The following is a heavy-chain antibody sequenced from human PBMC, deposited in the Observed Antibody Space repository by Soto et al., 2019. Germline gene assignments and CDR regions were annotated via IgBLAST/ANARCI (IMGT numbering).Heavy chain of an antibody. Sequence: EVQLLESGGGLVQPGGSLRLSCAASGLTFSSSGMSWVRQAPGKGLEWVSGISGSGDSTYYADSVKGRFTISRDNSKNTLSLQMHSLRAEDTAVYYCAIKRDYNWFDPWGQGTLVTVSS. J-gene: IGHJ5*02. V-gene: IGHV3-23*01. CDR1: GLTFSSSG. CDR2: ISGSGDST. D-gene: IGHD3-10*01. CDR3: AIKRDYNWFDP.